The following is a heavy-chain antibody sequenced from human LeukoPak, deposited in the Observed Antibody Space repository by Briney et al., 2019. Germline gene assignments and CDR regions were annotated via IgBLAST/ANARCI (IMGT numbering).Heavy chain of an antibody. CDR2: INPDSGGT. J-gene: IGHJ4*02. V-gene: IGHV1-2*02. D-gene: IGHD2-21*02. Sequence: ASVKVSCKASGYTFTGSYMHWVRQAPGQGLEWMGWINPDSGGTDSAQKFRSRLTMTRDTSISTGYMDLSGLTSDDAAVYYCARAPFCGVDCPPTIDYWGQGTLVTVSS. CDR3: ARAPFCGVDCPPTIDY. CDR1: GYTFTGSY.